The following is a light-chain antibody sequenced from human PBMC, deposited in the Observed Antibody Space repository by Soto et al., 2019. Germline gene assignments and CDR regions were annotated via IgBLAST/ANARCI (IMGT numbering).Light chain of an antibody. J-gene: IGLJ1*01. CDR3: AEWDDSLNGYV. CDR1: SSNIGSNT. CDR2: SNN. V-gene: IGLV1-44*01. Sequence: QSVLTQPPSASGTPGQRVTISCSGSSSNIGSNTVNWYQQLPGTAPKLLIYSNNQRPSGVPDRFSGSKSGTSASLAISGLQSEYEADYYCAEWDDSLNGYVFGTGTKGTV.